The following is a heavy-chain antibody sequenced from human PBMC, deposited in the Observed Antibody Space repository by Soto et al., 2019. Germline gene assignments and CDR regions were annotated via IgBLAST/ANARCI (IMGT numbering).Heavy chain of an antibody. Sequence: QVQLVESGGGVVQPGRSLRLSCAASGFTFSSYGMHWVRQAPGKGLEWVAVISYDGSNKYYADSVKGRFTISRDNSXNXLXXQMTSLRAEDTAVYYCAKDSMLGYFSGGSCYGVDYWGQGTLVTVSS. D-gene: IGHD2-15*01. CDR2: ISYDGSNK. CDR3: AKDSMLGYFSGGSCYGVDY. V-gene: IGHV3-30*18. CDR1: GFTFSSYG. J-gene: IGHJ4*02.